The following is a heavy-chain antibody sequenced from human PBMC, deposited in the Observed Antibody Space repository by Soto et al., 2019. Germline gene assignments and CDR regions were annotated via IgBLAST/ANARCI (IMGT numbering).Heavy chain of an antibody. V-gene: IGHV1-18*01. CDR3: ARARPDEYSSSSGDY. Sequence: GASVKVSCKASGYTFTSYGISWVRQAPGQGLEWMGWISAYNGNTNYAQKLQGRVTMTTDTSTSTAYMELRSLRSDDTAVYYCARARPDEYSSSSGDYWGQGTLVTVSS. D-gene: IGHD6-6*01. CDR2: ISAYNGNT. CDR1: GYTFTSYG. J-gene: IGHJ4*02.